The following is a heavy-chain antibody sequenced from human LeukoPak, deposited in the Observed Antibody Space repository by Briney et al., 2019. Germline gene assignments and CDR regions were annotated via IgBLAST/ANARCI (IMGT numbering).Heavy chain of an antibody. Sequence: ASVTVSCKASGYTFTGYYMHWVRQAPGQGLEWMGWINPNSGGTNYAQKFQGRVTMTRDTSISTAYMELSRLRSDDTAVYYCARAKLTMVRGVVDYWGQGTLVTVSS. D-gene: IGHD3-10*01. CDR1: GYTFTGYY. CDR2: INPNSGGT. J-gene: IGHJ4*02. CDR3: ARAKLTMVRGVVDY. V-gene: IGHV1-2*02.